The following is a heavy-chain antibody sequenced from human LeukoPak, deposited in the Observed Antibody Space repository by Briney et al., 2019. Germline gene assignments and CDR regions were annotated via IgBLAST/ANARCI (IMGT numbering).Heavy chain of an antibody. CDR1: GYSFTNYW. CDR3: ARHPYYYDSSGYSFDY. V-gene: IGHV5-51*01. CDR2: IYPGDSDT. J-gene: IGHJ4*02. D-gene: IGHD3-22*01. Sequence: GESLKISCKGSGYSFTNYWIGWVRQMPGKGLEWMGIIYPGDSDTRYSPSFQGQVTISADKSISTAYLQWSSLKASDTAMYYCARHPYYYDSSGYSFDYWAREPWSPSPQ.